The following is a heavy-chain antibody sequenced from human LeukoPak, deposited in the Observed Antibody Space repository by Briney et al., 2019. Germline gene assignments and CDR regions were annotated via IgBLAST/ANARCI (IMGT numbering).Heavy chain of an antibody. V-gene: IGHV3-48*03. CDR3: ARGGLAARPDY. D-gene: IGHD6-6*01. J-gene: IGHJ4*02. CDR1: GFTFSSYE. Sequence: PGGSLRLSCAASGFTFSSYEMNWVRQAPGKGLEWISYISSSGSLIYYTDSVKGRFTISRDNTKSLLYLQMNSLRAEDTAVYYCARGGLAARPDYWGQGTLVTVSS. CDR2: ISSSGSLI.